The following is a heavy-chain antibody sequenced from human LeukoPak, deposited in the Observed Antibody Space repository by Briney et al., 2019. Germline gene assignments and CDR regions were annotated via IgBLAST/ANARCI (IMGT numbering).Heavy chain of an antibody. D-gene: IGHD2-2*01. Sequence: GASVKVSCKASGGTFSSYAISWVRQAPGQGLEWMGGIIPIFGTANYAQKFQGRVTITTDESTSTAYMELSSLRSEDTAVYYCARASHCSSTIHPGGGYCAFDIWGQGTMVTVSS. J-gene: IGHJ3*02. V-gene: IGHV1-69*05. CDR1: GGTFSSYA. CDR2: IIPIFGTA. CDR3: ARASHCSSTIHPGGGYCAFDI.